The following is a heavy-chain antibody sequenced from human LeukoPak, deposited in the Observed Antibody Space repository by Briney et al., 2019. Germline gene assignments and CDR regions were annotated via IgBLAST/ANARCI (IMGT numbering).Heavy chain of an antibody. Sequence: PGGSLRLSCAASGFTFSGSAMHWVRQASGKGLEWVGRIRSKANSYATAYAASVKGRFTISRDDSKNTAYLQMNSLRAEDTAVYYCARDPYSSGVFDPWGQGTLVTVSS. CDR2: IRSKANSYAT. J-gene: IGHJ5*02. V-gene: IGHV3-73*01. CDR3: ARDPYSSGVFDP. D-gene: IGHD6-19*01. CDR1: GFTFSGSA.